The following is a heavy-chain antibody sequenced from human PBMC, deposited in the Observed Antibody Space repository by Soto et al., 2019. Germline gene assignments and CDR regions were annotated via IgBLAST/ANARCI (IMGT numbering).Heavy chain of an antibody. CDR2: MYYSGRT. V-gene: IGHV4-39*01. CDR1: GGSISTSTYY. J-gene: IGHJ4*02. D-gene: IGHD3-3*01. CDR3: ARHAGNNFWSGYPTFDY. Sequence: PSETLSLTYTVSGGSISTSTYYWGWIRQPPGKGLEWIGTMYYSGRTHNNPSLKSRVTTSVDTSKNQFSLKLSSVTAADTAVYYCARHAGNNFWSGYPTFDYWGQGALVTVS.